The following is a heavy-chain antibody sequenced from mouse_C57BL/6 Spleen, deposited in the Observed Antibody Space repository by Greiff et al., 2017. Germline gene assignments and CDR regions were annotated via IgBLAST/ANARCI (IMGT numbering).Heavy chain of an antibody. Sequence: VQLQQSGAELVKPGASVKMSCKASGYTFTSYWITWVKQRPGQGLEWIGDIYPGSGSTNYNEKFKSKATLTVDTSSSTAYMQLSSLTSEDSAVYYCARWDYDVPWFAYWGQGTLVTVSA. J-gene: IGHJ3*01. V-gene: IGHV1-55*01. CDR2: IYPGSGST. CDR3: ARWDYDVPWFAY. D-gene: IGHD2-4*01. CDR1: GYTFTSYW.